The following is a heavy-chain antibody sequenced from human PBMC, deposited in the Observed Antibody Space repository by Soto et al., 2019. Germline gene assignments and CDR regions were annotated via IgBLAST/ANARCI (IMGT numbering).Heavy chain of an antibody. CDR3: ARIVGTSPFDY. V-gene: IGHV2-70*11. Sequence: FVPKRVNPTQTLTMTGAFAGFSLSNSGMCVSWISQPPGKALEWLARIDWDDDKYYSTSLKTRLTISKDTSKNQVVLTMTNMDPVDTATYYCARIVGTSPFDYWGQGTLVTVSS. J-gene: IGHJ4*02. CDR2: IDWDDDK. CDR1: GFSLSNSGMC. D-gene: IGHD1-1*01.